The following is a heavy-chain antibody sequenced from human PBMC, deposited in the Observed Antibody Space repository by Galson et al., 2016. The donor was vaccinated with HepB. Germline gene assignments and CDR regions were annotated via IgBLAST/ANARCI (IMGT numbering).Heavy chain of an antibody. CDR2: ITRAGDET. CDR1: GFTFITYA. D-gene: IGHD2-2*01. CDR3: ASFLEKVRPMDY. Sequence: SLRLSCATSGFTFITYAMSWVRQAPGKGLEWVALITRAGDETYYGGSVKGRFTISRGNSKSTVYLQMDSLRAEDSAVYYCASFLEKVRPMDYWGRGTLVSVSS. J-gene: IGHJ4*02. V-gene: IGHV3-23*01.